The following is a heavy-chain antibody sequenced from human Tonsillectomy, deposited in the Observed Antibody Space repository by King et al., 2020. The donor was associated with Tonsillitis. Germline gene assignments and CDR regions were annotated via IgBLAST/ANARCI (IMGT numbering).Heavy chain of an antibody. CDR1: GFTFSDYY. CDR3: ARDYGSGSYSPAYYYGMDV. CDR2: ISSSGSTI. D-gene: IGHD3-10*01. V-gene: IGHV3-11*01. J-gene: IGHJ6*02. Sequence: QLVQSGGGLVKPGGSLRLSCAASGFTFSDYYMSWIRQAPGKGLEWVSYISSSGSTIYYADSVKGRFTISRDNAKNSLYLQMNSLRAEDTAVYYCARDYGSGSYSPAYYYGMDVWGQGTTVTVSS.